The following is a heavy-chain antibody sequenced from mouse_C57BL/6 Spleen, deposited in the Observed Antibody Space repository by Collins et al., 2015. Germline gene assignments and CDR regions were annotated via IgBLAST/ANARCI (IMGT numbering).Heavy chain of an antibody. V-gene: IGHV1-64*01. D-gene: IGHD1-1*01. J-gene: IGHJ4*01. Sequence: WVKQRPGQGLEWIGMIHPNSGSTNYNEKFKSKATLTVDKSSSTAYMQLSSLTSEDSAVYYCARDYYGSSCAMDYWGQGTSVTVSS. CDR3: ARDYYGSSCAMDY. CDR2: IHPNSGST.